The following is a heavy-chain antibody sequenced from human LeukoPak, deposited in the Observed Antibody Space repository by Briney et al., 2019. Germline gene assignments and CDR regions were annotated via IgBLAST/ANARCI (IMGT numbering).Heavy chain of an antibody. CDR1: GYTFTSYG. CDR3: AAQQLVEGWFDP. V-gene: IGHV1-18*01. D-gene: IGHD6-13*01. CDR2: ISAYNGDT. J-gene: IGHJ5*02. Sequence: ASVKVSCKASGYTFTSYGISWVRQAPGQGLEWMGWISAYNGDTNYAQKLQGRVTMTTDTSTSTAYMELRSLRSDDTAVYYCAAQQLVEGWFDPWGQGTLVTVSS.